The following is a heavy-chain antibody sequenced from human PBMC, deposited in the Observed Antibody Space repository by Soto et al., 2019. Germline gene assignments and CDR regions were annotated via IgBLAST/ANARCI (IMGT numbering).Heavy chain of an antibody. D-gene: IGHD6-25*01. CDR2: IYPGDSDT. CDR1: GYSFTSYW. CDR3: ARQGRDGYNRPYYYYGMEV. J-gene: IGHJ6*04. V-gene: IGHV5-51*01. Sequence: PGESLKISCKGSGYSFTSYWIGWVRQMPGKGLEWMGTIYPGDSDTRYSPSFQGQVTISADKSISTAYLQWSSLKASDTAMYYCARQGRDGYNRPYYYYGMEVWGKGTRVTVPS.